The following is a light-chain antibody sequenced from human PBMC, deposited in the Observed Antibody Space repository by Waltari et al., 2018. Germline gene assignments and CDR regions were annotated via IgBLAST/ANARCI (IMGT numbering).Light chain of an antibody. CDR2: AAS. CDR1: QSISPS. CDR3: QQTYSTPFT. J-gene: IGKJ3*01. Sequence: DIQMTQSPSSLSASVGDRVTIACRASQSISPSLNWYQQKPGKAPNLLIYAASSLQSGVPSRFSGSGSVTDFTLTISSLQPEDFATYYCQQTYSTPFTFGPGTKVDI. V-gene: IGKV1-39*01.